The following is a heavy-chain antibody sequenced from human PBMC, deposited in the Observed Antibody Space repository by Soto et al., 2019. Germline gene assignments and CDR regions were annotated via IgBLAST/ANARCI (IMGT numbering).Heavy chain of an antibody. CDR1: GFTFENYA. J-gene: IGHJ4*02. Sequence: PGGSLRLSCTTSGFTFENYAINWVRQAPGKGLEWVSSISSTTNYIYYGDSMKGRFTISRDNAKNSLYLEMNSLRAEDTAVYYCARESEDLTSNFDYWGQGTLVTVSS. CDR2: ISSTTNYI. CDR3: ARESEDLTSNFDY. V-gene: IGHV3-21*06.